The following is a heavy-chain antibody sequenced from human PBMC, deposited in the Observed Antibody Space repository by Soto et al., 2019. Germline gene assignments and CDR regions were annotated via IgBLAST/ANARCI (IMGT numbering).Heavy chain of an antibody. D-gene: IGHD4-4*01. V-gene: IGHV3-74*03. Sequence: EVQLVESGGGLVQPGGSLRLSCAASGFTFSNYWMHWVRQAPGKGLVWISRINTDGSTTTYADSVKGRFTISRDNAKNTLFLQMNNLRAEDTAVYHCARDLTTWGTPGDDFDYWGQGTLVTVSS. CDR1: GFTFSNYW. J-gene: IGHJ4*02. CDR2: INTDGSTT. CDR3: ARDLTTWGTPGDDFDY.